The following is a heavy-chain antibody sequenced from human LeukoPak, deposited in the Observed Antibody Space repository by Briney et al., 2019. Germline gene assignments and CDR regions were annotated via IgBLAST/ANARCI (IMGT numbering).Heavy chain of an antibody. V-gene: IGHV4-59*01. CDR1: GGSISSYY. CDR3: ARGYYDFWSGYSYYYSMDV. CDR2: IYYSGST. J-gene: IGHJ6*02. D-gene: IGHD3-3*01. Sequence: SETLSLTCTVSGGSISSYYWSWIRQPPGKGLEWIGYIYYSGSTNYNPSLKSRVTISVDTSKNQFSLKLSSVTAADTAVYYCARGYYDFWSGYSYYYSMDVWGQGTTVTVSS.